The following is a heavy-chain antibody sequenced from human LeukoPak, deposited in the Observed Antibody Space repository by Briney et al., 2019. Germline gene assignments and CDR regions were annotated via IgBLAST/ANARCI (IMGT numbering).Heavy chain of an antibody. CDR1: GFTFSSYA. CDR2: INAGNGNT. CDR3: ARPIGYSSGGFDL. D-gene: IGHD6-19*01. Sequence: RTGGSLRLSCSASGFTFSSYAMHWVRQAPGQRLEWMGWINAGNGNTKYSQNFQGRVTFTRDTSASTAYMELSSLRSEDTAVYYCARPIGYSSGGFDLWGRGTLVTVSS. J-gene: IGHJ2*01. V-gene: IGHV1-3*01.